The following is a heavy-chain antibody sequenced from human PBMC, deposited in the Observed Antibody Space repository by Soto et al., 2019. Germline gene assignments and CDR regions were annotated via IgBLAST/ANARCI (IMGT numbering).Heavy chain of an antibody. CDR3: VCDVAPVTIFADFLSRYLDF. CDR1: GFGFGNYW. D-gene: IGHD3-3*02. J-gene: IGHJ4*02. V-gene: IGHV3-7*03. CDR2: IKEDGSER. Sequence: GGSLRLSGAVSGFGFGNYWMSWVRQAPGKEREWLASIKEDGSERYYLDSVKGRFTISRGNAKDSLSLQMNSLRGEDTAFYYCVCDVAPVTIFADFLSRYLDFWVQGTLAT.